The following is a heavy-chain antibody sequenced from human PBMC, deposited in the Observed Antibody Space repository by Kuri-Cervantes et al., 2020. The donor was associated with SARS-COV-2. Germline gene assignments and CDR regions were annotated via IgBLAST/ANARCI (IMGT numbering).Heavy chain of an antibody. CDR2: ISSDGKNK. CDR1: GFNFSTTD. J-gene: IGHJ4*02. CDR3: AKDRAGVHDF. V-gene: IGHV3-30*18. D-gene: IGHD2-21*01. Sequence: LSLTCVASGFNFSTTDMHRVRQAPGKGLEWVTFISSDGKNKKCMASGKGRFTISRDNSQNTLHLQMKSLRDEDTAIYYCAKDRAGVHDFWGQGTLVTVSS.